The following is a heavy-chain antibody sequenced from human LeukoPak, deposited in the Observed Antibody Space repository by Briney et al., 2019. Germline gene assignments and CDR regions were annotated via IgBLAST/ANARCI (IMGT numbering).Heavy chain of an antibody. CDR3: AREPTYTSSWYSTCDS. J-gene: IGHJ5*01. D-gene: IGHD6-13*01. Sequence: PGGSLRLSCAASGFTFTNYAMHWVRQAPGKGLEWVSYISISTSSIYYADSVKGRFTISRDNAKNSLYLQMNSLRADDTAVYYCAREPTYTSSWYSTCDSWGQGTLVTVSS. V-gene: IGHV3-48*01. CDR2: ISISTSSI. CDR1: GFTFTNYA.